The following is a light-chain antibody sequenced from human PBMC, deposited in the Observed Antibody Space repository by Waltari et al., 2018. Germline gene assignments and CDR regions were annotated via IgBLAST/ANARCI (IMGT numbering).Light chain of an antibody. Sequence: EIVLTQSPGTLSLSPGERATLSCRASQSVSNDYLAWYQQKPGQAPRLLMYGASSRAAGIPDRFSGSGSGADFTLTISRLEPEDFAVYFCQHYGSSPYTFGQGTKLDIK. CDR3: QHYGSSPYT. CDR1: QSVSNDY. V-gene: IGKV3-20*01. J-gene: IGKJ2*01. CDR2: GAS.